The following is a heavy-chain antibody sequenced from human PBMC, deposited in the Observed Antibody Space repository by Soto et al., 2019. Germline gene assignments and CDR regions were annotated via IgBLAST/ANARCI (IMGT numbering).Heavy chain of an antibody. J-gene: IGHJ6*02. CDR3: ARHEPSYYYAVDV. V-gene: IGHV3-7*01. CDR1: GFTFSNYW. Sequence: LSCAASGFTFSNYWVTWVRQAPGKGLEWVANINQDGSDKLYVDSVKGRFTISRDNAKCSLYLQMDSLRAEDTAVYYCARHEPSYYYAVDVWGQGTTVTVSS. CDR2: INQDGSDK.